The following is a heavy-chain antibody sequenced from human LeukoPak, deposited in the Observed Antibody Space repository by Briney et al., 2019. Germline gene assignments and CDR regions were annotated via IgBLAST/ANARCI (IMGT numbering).Heavy chain of an antibody. Sequence: SVKVSCKASGYTFTSYDINWVRQAPGQGLEWMGGIIPIFGTANYAQKFQGRVTITADESTSTAYMELSSLRSEDTAVYYCARPGALDYSNYGYYYYYGMDVWGQGTTVTVSS. V-gene: IGHV1-69*13. CDR2: IIPIFGTA. J-gene: IGHJ6*02. CDR1: GYTFTSYD. D-gene: IGHD4-11*01. CDR3: ARPGALDYSNYGYYYYYGMDV.